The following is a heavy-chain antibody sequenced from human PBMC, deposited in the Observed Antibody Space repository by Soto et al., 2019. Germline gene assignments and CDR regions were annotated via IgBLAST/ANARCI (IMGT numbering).Heavy chain of an antibody. J-gene: IGHJ4*02. CDR1: GFTFNTYA. D-gene: IGHD5-12*01. CDR2: ITLSGGDT. CDR3: AKATRGYNYLYLYY. Sequence: EVQLLESGGGLVQPGGSLRLSCAASGFTFNTYAMTWVRQAPGKGLEWVSTITLSGGDTYYADSVKGRFPSSRDNSKNTLYLQMNSLRAEDTAVYYFAKATRGYNYLYLYYWGQGTLVTVSS. V-gene: IGHV3-23*01.